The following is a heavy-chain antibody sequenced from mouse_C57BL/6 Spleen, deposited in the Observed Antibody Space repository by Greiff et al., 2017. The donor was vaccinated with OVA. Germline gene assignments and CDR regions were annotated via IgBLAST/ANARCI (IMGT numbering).Heavy chain of an antibody. Sequence: EVQLVESGGDLVKPGGSLKLSCAASGFTFSSYGMSWVRQTPDKRLEWVATISSGGSYTYYPDSVKGRFTISRDNAKNTLYLQMSSLKSEDTAMYYCARTDGYWFAYWGQGTLVTVSA. V-gene: IGHV5-6*01. CDR2: ISSGGSYT. CDR1: GFTFSSYG. D-gene: IGHD2-3*01. J-gene: IGHJ3*01. CDR3: ARTDGYWFAY.